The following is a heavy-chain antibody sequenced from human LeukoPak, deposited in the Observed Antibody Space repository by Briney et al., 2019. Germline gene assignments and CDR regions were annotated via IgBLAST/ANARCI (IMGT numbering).Heavy chain of an antibody. CDR2: ISSDGSNA. V-gene: IGHV3-30*18. CDR1: GFTFSSYG. D-gene: IGHD3-10*01. J-gene: IGHJ4*02. Sequence: GRSLRLSCAASGFTFSSYGMHWVRQAPGKGLEWVAVISSDGSNAYYADSVKGRFTTSRDNSKNTLFVQMNSLRAEDTAVYYCAKDLSGRKGPFDYWGQGTLVTVSS. CDR3: AKDLSGRKGPFDY.